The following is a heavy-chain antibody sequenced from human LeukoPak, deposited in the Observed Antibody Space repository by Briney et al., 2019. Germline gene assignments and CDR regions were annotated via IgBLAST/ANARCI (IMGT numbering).Heavy chain of an antibody. CDR3: ARGIGTSYDSSRDAFDI. CDR2: IYSPGTN. Sequence: SQTLSLTCTVSAGSINSGDYYWSWVRQPAGKGLEWIGRIYSPGTNYNYNPSVKSRVTISIDTSKNQFSLKLTSVTAADTAVYYCARGIGTSYDSSRDAFDIWGQGTMVTVSS. V-gene: IGHV4-61*02. J-gene: IGHJ3*02. CDR1: AGSINSGDYY. D-gene: IGHD3-22*01.